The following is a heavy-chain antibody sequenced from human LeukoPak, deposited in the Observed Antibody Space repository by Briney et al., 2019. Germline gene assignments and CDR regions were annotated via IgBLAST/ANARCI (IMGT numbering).Heavy chain of an antibody. CDR2: INPSGGST. CDR1: GYTFTSYY. Sequence: GASVKVSCKASGYTFTSYYMHWVRQAPGQGLEWMGIINPSGGSTSYAQKFQGRVTMTRDMSTSTVYMELSSLRSEDTAVYYCARSYAVAATLDYWAREPWSPSPQ. D-gene: IGHD2-15*01. J-gene: IGHJ4*02. CDR3: ARSYAVAATLDY. V-gene: IGHV1-46*01.